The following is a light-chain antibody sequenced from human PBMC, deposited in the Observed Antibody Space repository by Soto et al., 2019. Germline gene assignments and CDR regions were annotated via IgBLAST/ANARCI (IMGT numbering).Light chain of an antibody. Sequence: ALTQPASVSGSPGQSISISCTGSSSDVGIYNYVSWYQQHPGKVPKLIIYEVTNRPSGVSNRFSGSKSGNTASLTISGLQAEDEADYYCSSYTTSSTRVFGTGTKVTVL. V-gene: IGLV2-14*01. CDR3: SSYTTSSTRV. CDR2: EVT. J-gene: IGLJ1*01. CDR1: SSDVGIYNY.